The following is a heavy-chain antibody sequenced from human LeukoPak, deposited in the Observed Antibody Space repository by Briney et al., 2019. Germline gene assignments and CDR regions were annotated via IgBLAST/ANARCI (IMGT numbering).Heavy chain of an antibody. V-gene: IGHV3-7*03. CDR1: GGSISSSSYY. CDR2: VNQGGSEK. J-gene: IGHJ4*02. D-gene: IGHD6-19*01. CDR3: AREMAFRTILAVAFLFDY. Sequence: PSETLSLTCTVSGGSISSSSYYWGWIRQPPGKGLEWVANVNQGGSEKNYVDSVKGRFTISRDNAKNSLYLQMNSLRAEDTALYYCAREMAFRTILAVAFLFDYWGQGTLVTVSS.